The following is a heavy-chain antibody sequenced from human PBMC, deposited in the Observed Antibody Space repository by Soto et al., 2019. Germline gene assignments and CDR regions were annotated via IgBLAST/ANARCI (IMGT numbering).Heavy chain of an antibody. J-gene: IGHJ4*02. V-gene: IGHV3-11*01. D-gene: IGHD6-25*01. Sequence: QVQLVESGGGLVKPGGSLRLSCAASGFTFSDHYMTWIRQAPGKGPEWLSYISGGGDIISYADSVKGRFIISRDNAKRSLYLQMNSLTVEDTDVYYCSRDPRLADYWGQGTLVTVSS. CDR3: SRDPRLADY. CDR2: ISGGGDII. CDR1: GFTFSDHY.